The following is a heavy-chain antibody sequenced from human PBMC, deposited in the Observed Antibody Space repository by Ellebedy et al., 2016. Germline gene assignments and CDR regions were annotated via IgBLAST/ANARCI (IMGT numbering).Heavy chain of an antibody. D-gene: IGHD5-24*01. CDR1: GFTFRDYY. J-gene: IGHJ4*02. Sequence: GESLKISXAASGFTFRDYYMSWIRQAPGKGLEWISYITSSGSTIYYADSVKGRFTVSRDNAKNSLYLQMNSLRAEDTAVYYCARDRRDGYNRFDYWGQGTLVTVSS. CDR2: ITSSGSTI. V-gene: IGHV3-11*01. CDR3: ARDRRDGYNRFDY.